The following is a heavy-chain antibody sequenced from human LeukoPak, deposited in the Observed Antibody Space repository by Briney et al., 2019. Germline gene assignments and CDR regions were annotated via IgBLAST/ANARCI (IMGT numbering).Heavy chain of an antibody. CDR2: IYTSGST. D-gene: IGHD3-10*01. CDR1: GGSISSGSYY. Sequence: PSETLSLTCTVSGGSISSGSYYWSWIRQPAGKGLEWIGRIYTSGSTNYNPSLKSRVTISVDTSKNQFSLKLSSVTAADTAVYYCAGGRRGSGSPFDYWGQGTLVTVSS. J-gene: IGHJ4*02. V-gene: IGHV4-61*02. CDR3: AGGRRGSGSPFDY.